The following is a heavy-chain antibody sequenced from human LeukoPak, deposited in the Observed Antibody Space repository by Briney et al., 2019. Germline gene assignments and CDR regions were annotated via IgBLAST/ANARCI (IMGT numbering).Heavy chain of an antibody. CDR2: ISSSSSYI. D-gene: IGHD6-6*01. Sequence: PRGSLRLSCAASGFTFSSYSMNWVRQAPGKGLEWVSSISSSSSYIYYADSVKGRFTISRDNAKNSLYLQMNSLRAEDTAVYYCARDFHSAPGPFDYWGQGTLVTVSS. V-gene: IGHV3-21*01. CDR3: ARDFHSAPGPFDY. J-gene: IGHJ4*02. CDR1: GFTFSSYS.